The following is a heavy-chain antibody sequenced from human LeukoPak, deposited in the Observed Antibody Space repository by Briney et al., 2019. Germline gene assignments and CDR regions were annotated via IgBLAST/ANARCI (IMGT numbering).Heavy chain of an antibody. CDR2: INSDGSST. CDR1: GFTFSSYW. J-gene: IGHJ4*02. V-gene: IGHV3-74*01. Sequence: GGSLRLSCAASGFTFSSYWMHWVRQAPGKGLVWVSRINSDGSSTSYADSVKGRFTISRDNSKNTLYLQMNSLRAEDTAVYYCAREFPYGDSYYFDYWGQGTLVTVSS. CDR3: AREFPYGDSYYFDY. D-gene: IGHD4-17*01.